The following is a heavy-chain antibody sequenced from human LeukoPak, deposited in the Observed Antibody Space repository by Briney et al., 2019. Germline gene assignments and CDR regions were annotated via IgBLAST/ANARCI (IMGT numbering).Heavy chain of an antibody. J-gene: IGHJ4*02. CDR1: GYTFTSYG. CDR3: ARARSQLWFGESPFDY. Sequence: GASVKVSCKASGYTFTSYGISWVRQAPGQGLEWMGWISAYNGNTNYAQKLQGRVTMTTDTSTSTAYMELRSLRSDDTAVYYCARARSQLWFGESPFDYWGQGTLVTVSS. V-gene: IGHV1-18*01. D-gene: IGHD3-10*01. CDR2: ISAYNGNT.